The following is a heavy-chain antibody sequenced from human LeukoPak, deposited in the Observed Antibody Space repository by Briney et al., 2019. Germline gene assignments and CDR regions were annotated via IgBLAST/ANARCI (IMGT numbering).Heavy chain of an antibody. D-gene: IGHD6-13*01. J-gene: IGHJ4*02. CDR1: GGSISSYY. CDR2: IYYSGST. V-gene: IGHV4-59*01. CDR3: AREKKYSSSWRTGIFDY. Sequence: SETLSLTCTVSGGSISSYYWSWIRQPPGKGLEWIGYIYYSGSTNYNPSLKSRVTISVDTSKNQFSLKLSSVTAADTAVYYCAREKKYSSSWRTGIFDYWGQGTLVTVSS.